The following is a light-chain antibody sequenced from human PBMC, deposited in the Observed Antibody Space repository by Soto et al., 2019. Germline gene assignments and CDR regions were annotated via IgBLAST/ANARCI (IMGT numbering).Light chain of an antibody. Sequence: QAVVTQPPSVSGAPGQRVTISCTGSSSNIGAGFHVHWYQQLPGTAPKLLIYGNNNRPSGVPDRFSGSKSGTSASLAITGLQAEDEADYYCQSYDNSLSAWVFGAGTKVTVL. J-gene: IGLJ3*02. V-gene: IGLV1-40*01. CDR3: QSYDNSLSAWV. CDR2: GNN. CDR1: SSNIGAGFH.